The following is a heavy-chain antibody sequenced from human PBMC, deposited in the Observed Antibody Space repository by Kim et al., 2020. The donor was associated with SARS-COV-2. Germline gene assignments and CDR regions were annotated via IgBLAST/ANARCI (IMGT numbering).Heavy chain of an antibody. V-gene: IGHV4-59*09. Sequence: TPALKSRVTISVDTSKDQFSLKLSSVTAADTAVYYCARGHDVLTGYYIDYWGQGTLVTVSS. J-gene: IGHJ4*02. CDR3: ARGHDVLTGYYIDY. D-gene: IGHD3-9*01.